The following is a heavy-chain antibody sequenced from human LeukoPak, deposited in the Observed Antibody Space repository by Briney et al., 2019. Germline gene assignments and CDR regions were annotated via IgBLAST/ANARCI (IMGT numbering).Heavy chain of an antibody. CDR2: INHSGST. V-gene: IGHV4-34*01. CDR1: GGSFSGYY. Sequence: SETLSLTCAVYGGSFSGYYWSWIRPPPGKGLEWVGEINHSGSTNYNPSLKSRVTISVDTSKNRVSLELSSVTAADTAVYYCARHSPWAGRVPPGIDSSRKFRSAFDIWGQGTMVTVSS. CDR3: ARHSPWAGRVPPGIDSSRKFRSAFDI. D-gene: IGHD6-13*01. J-gene: IGHJ3*02.